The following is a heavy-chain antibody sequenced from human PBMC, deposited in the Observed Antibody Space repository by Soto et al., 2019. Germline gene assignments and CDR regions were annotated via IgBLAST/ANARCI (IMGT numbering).Heavy chain of an antibody. CDR3: AREREGFGELYYYYYMDV. J-gene: IGHJ6*03. CDR2: IYYSGST. D-gene: IGHD3-10*01. CDR1: GGSISSYY. Sequence: QVQLQESGPGLVKPSETLSLTCTVSGGSISSYYWSWIRQPPGKGLEWIGYIYYSGSTNYNPSLKSRVTMSVDTSKNQFSLKLSSVTAADTAVYYCAREREGFGELYYYYYMDVWGKGTTVTVSS. V-gene: IGHV4-59*01.